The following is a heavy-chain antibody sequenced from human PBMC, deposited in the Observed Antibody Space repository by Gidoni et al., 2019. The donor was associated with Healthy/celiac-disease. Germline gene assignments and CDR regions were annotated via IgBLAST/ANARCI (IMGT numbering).Heavy chain of an antibody. J-gene: IGHJ6*02. Sequence: EVQLLESGGGLVQPGGSLGLSCAASGFTFSSYAMRWVRQAPGKGLEWVSAISGSGGSTYYADSVKGRFTISRDNTKNTLYLQMNSLRAEDTAVYYCAKPLLWFGEPNYGMDVWGQGTTVTVSS. D-gene: IGHD3-10*01. V-gene: IGHV3-23*01. CDR1: GFTFSSYA. CDR3: AKPLLWFGEPNYGMDV. CDR2: ISGSGGST.